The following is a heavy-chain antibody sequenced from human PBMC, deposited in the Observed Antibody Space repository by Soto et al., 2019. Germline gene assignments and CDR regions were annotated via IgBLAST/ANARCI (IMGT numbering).Heavy chain of an antibody. J-gene: IGHJ5*02. Sequence: QVQLVESGGGVVQPGRSLRLSCAASGFRFSNYGMHWVRQAPGKGLEWLAVIVADGTGLHYADSVWGRFAISRDNSKNTLCIQLNSMGADATAMCLCVIEDDLPDNWLDHWGQGTIVTVSS. CDR2: IVADGTGL. CDR3: VIEDDLPDNWLDH. CDR1: GFRFSNYG. V-gene: IGHV3-33*03.